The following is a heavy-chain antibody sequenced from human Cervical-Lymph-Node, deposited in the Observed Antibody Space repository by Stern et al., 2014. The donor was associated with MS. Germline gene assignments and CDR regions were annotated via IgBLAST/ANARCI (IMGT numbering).Heavy chain of an antibody. Sequence: VQLVESGGGLVKPGGSLRLSCAASGFTVRGYYMSWVRQAPGKGLEWISYISSNSAFTNYADSVKGRFTVSRDNAKNSGYLQMNSLRVEDTAVYYCARAAWFGEPLGFWGQGTLVTVSS. V-gene: IGHV3-11*06. J-gene: IGHJ4*02. CDR2: ISSNSAFT. CDR3: ARAAWFGEPLGF. CDR1: GFTVRGYY. D-gene: IGHD3-10*01.